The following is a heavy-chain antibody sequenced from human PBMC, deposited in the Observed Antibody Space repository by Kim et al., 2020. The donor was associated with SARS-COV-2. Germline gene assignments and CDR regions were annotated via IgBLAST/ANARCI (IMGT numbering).Heavy chain of an antibody. CDR1: GFTFSSYG. V-gene: IGHV3-30*18. CDR2: ISYDGSNK. CDR3: AKDTRDITMVRGVINPMEEYYFDY. Sequence: GGSLRLSCAASGFTFSSYGMHWVRQAPGKGLEWVAVISYDGSNKYYADSVKGRFTISRDNSKNTLYLQMNSLRAEDTAVYYCAKDTRDITMVRGVINPMEEYYFDYWGQGTLVTVSS. D-gene: IGHD3-10*01. J-gene: IGHJ4*02.